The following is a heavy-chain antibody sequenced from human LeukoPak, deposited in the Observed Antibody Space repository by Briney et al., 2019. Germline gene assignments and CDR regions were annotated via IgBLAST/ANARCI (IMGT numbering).Heavy chain of an antibody. V-gene: IGHV4-39*07. J-gene: IGHJ6*03. Sequence: SETLSLTCIVSGGSISSSNYYWDWIRQPPGKGLEWIGSLYYSGSTYYNPSLKSRVTISVDTSKSQFSLKLSSVTAADTAVYYCARDYYDSSGPDLYYYYYYMDVWGKGTTVTISS. CDR3: ARDYYDSSGPDLYYYYYYMDV. D-gene: IGHD3-22*01. CDR1: GGSISSSNYY. CDR2: LYYSGST.